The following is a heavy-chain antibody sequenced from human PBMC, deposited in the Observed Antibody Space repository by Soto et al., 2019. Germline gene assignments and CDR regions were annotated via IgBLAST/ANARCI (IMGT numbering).Heavy chain of an antibody. J-gene: IGHJ6*02. CDR1: GFTFSSYG. V-gene: IGHV3-30*18. CDR3: AKDQTPSTMIVVGYYGMDV. Sequence: QVQLVESGGGVVQPGRSLRLSCAASGFTFSSYGMHWVRQAPGKGLEWVAVISYDGSNKYYADSVKGRFTISRDNSKNTRYLQMNSLRAEDTAVYYCAKDQTPSTMIVVGYYGMDVWGQGTTVTVSS. D-gene: IGHD3-22*01. CDR2: ISYDGSNK.